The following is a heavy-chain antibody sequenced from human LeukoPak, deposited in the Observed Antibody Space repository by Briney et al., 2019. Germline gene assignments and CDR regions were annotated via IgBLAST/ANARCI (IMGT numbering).Heavy chain of an antibody. D-gene: IGHD6-6*01. CDR2: ISSSSSYI. CDR3: ARLLYSSSSRGYHYGMDV. CDR1: GFTFSSYS. Sequence: GGSLRLSCAASGFTFSSYSMNWVRQAPGKGLEWVSSISSSSSYIYYADSVKGRFTISRDNARNSLYLQMNSLRAEDTAVYYCARLLYSSSSRGYHYGMDVWGQGTTVTVSS. J-gene: IGHJ6*02. V-gene: IGHV3-21*01.